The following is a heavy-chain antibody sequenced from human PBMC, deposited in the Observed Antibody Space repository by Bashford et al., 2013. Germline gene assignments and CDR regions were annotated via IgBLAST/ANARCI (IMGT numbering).Heavy chain of an antibody. Sequence: GGSLRLSCAASGFTFSSYAMTWARQAPGKGLEWVSTVGPSGESTYYPDSVKGRFTISRDNSKNTVHLQMNSLRAEDTAVYYCVKRMTSYGSFDYWGQGTLVTVSS. V-gene: IGHV3-23*01. D-gene: IGHD2/OR15-2a*01. CDR3: VKRMTSYGSFDY. CDR2: VGPSGEST. CDR1: GFTFSSYA. J-gene: IGHJ4*02.